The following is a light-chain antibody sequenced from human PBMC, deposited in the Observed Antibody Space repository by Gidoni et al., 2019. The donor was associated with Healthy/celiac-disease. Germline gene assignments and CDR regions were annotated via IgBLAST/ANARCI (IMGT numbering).Light chain of an antibody. Sequence: QAVLTQPSSLSASPGASASLTCTLRSGINVGTYRIYWYQQKPGSPPQYLLRYKSDSDKQQGSGVPSRFSGSKDASANAGILLISGLQDEDEDDYYCMIWHSSAVVFGGGTKLTVL. CDR1: SGINVGTYR. J-gene: IGLJ2*01. CDR3: MIWHSSAVV. CDR2: YKSDSDK. V-gene: IGLV5-45*02.